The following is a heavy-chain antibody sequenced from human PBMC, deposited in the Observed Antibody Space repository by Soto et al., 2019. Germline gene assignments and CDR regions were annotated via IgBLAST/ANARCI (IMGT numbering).Heavy chain of an antibody. Sequence: GGSLRLSCAASGFTFSSYSMNWVRQAPGKGLEWVSSISSSSSYIYYADSVKGRFTISRDNSKNTLYLQMNSLRAEDTAVYYCAREFPTYYYDSSGPHYYGMDVWGQGTTVTVSS. CDR3: AREFPTYYYDSSGPHYYGMDV. J-gene: IGHJ6*02. V-gene: IGHV3-21*04. D-gene: IGHD3-22*01. CDR2: ISSSSSYI. CDR1: GFTFSSYS.